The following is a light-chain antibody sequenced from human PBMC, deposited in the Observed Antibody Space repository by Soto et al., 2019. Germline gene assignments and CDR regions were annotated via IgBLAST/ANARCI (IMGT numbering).Light chain of an antibody. J-gene: IGLJ2*01. CDR1: RSNIGAGYD. Sequence: QPVLTQPPSVSGAPGQRVTISCTGSRSNIGAGYDVHWYQHLPGTAPRLLIYGNTNRPYGVPDRFSGSKSGTSASLAITGLQAEDEADYYCQSYDSSLSAVVFGGGTKLTVL. CDR2: GNT. V-gene: IGLV1-40*01. CDR3: QSYDSSLSAVV.